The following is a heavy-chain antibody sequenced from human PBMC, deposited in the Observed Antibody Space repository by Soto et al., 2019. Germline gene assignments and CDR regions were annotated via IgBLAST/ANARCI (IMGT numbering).Heavy chain of an antibody. V-gene: IGHV4-30-2*01. CDR3: ARGKIVVVAHWNYYYYGMDV. Sequence: PSETLSLTCAVSGGSISSGGYSWSWIRQPPGKGLEWIGEINHSGSTNYNPSLKSRVTISVDTSKNQFSLKLSSVTAADTAVYYCARGKIVVVAHWNYYYYGMDVWGQGTTVTVSS. CDR2: INHSGST. J-gene: IGHJ6*02. D-gene: IGHD2-15*01. CDR1: GGSISSGGYS.